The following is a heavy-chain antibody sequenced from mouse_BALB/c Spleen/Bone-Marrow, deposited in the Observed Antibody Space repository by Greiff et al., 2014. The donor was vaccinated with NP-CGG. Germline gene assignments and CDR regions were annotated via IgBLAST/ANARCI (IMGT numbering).Heavy chain of an antibody. CDR3: TTYYGSRFTY. J-gene: IGHJ3*01. V-gene: IGHV14-3*02. CDR2: TDPANGNT. D-gene: IGHD2-9*01. CDR1: GFNIKDTY. Sequence: EVKLMESGAELVKPGASVKLSCTASGFNIKDTYMHWVKQRPEQGLEWIGRTDPANGNTKYDPKFQGKATITADTSSNTAYLQLSSLPSEDTAVYYCTTYYGSRFTYWGQGTLVTVSA.